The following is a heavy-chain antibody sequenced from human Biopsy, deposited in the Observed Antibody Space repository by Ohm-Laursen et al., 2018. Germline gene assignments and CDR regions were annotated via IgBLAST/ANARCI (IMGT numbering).Heavy chain of an antibody. CDR2: IYSSWTT. CDR1: AGSARGPDHR. V-gene: IGHV4-61*08. D-gene: IGHD3-10*01. J-gene: IGHJ4*02. CDR3: ARAYFYGMGTSNYFLDS. Sequence: GPLSFTCPGPAGSARGPDHRWNWFRRAPGKGLEGFGKIYSSWTTLYNPSLSGRVTMDLDRSTNQFSLKLKSVTSADTAVYFCARAYFYGMGTSNYFLDSWGQGALVTVSS.